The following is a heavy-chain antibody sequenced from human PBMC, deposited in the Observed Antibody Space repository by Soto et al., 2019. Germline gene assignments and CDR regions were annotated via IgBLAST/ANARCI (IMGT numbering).Heavy chain of an antibody. CDR3: ARLQSDYYFGMDV. Sequence: GGSLRLSCAASGFTLIDYGMHWVRQAPGKGLEWVAVIWYDGINKYYADSVKGRFTISRDNSKKTLFLQMNSLRAEDTAVYYCARLQSDYYFGMDVWGQGTTVTVSS. D-gene: IGHD6-19*01. CDR2: IWYDGINK. V-gene: IGHV3-33*01. CDR1: GFTLIDYG. J-gene: IGHJ6*02.